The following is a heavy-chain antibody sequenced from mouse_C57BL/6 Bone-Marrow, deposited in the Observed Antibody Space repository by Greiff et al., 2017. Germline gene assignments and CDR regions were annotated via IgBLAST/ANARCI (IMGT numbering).Heavy chain of an antibody. CDR2: IYPRSGNT. CDR3: ARGIYYDFTWFAY. Sequence: QVQLKQSGAELARPGASVKLSCKASGYTFTSSGISWVKQRTGQGLEWIGEIYPRSGNTYYNEKFKGKATLTADKSSSTAYMELRSLTSEDSAVYFCARGIYYDFTWFAYWGQGTLVTVSA. V-gene: IGHV1-81*01. J-gene: IGHJ3*01. CDR1: GYTFTSSG. D-gene: IGHD2-4*01.